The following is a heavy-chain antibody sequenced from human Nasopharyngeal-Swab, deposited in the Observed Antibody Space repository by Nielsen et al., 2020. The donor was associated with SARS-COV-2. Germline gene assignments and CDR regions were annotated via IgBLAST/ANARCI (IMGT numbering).Heavy chain of an antibody. CDR2: VTGSGYGT. CDR1: GFTFSSYA. CDR3: ARKDVFAYGVDAFDI. D-gene: IGHD3-10*01. J-gene: IGHJ3*02. Sequence: GGSLRLSCAASGFTFSSYAMTWVRQAPGKGLEWVSVVTGSGYGTDYADSVKGHFTISRDNAKNTLYLQMNSLRAEDTAVYYCARKDVFAYGVDAFDIWGQGTMVTVSS. V-gene: IGHV3-23*01.